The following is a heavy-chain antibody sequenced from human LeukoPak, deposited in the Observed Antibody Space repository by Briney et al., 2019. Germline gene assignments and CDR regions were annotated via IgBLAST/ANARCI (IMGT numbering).Heavy chain of an antibody. D-gene: IGHD3-3*01. J-gene: IGHJ2*01. CDR1: GGSVSSGSYY. V-gene: IGHV4-61*01. CDR2: IYYSGST. CDR3: ARVGGPPSTYYDFWSGYNWYFDL. Sequence: SETLSLTCTVSGGSVSSGSYYWSWIRRPPGKGLEWIGYIYYSGSTNYNPSLKSRVTISVDTSKNQFSLKLSSVTAADTAVYYCARVGGPPSTYYDFWSGYNWYFDLWGRGTLVTASS.